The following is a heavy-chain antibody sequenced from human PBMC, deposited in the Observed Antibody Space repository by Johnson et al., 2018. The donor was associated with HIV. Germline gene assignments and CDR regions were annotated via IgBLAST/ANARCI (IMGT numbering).Heavy chain of an antibody. Sequence: QVQLVESGGGVVQPGRSLRLSCAASGFTFNNFAMHWVRQAPGKGLEWVAVISYDGSNKAFADSLKGRFTISRDNSKNTVYLQMNSLRVEDSAVYYCARAGSEGSCYTAGWAFDIWGQGTMVTVSS. D-gene: IGHD2-15*01. CDR2: ISYDGSNK. CDR3: ARAGSEGSCYTAGWAFDI. V-gene: IGHV3-30-3*01. J-gene: IGHJ3*02. CDR1: GFTFNNFA.